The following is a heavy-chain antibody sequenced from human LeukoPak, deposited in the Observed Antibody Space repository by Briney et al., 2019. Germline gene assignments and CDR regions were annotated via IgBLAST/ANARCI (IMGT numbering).Heavy chain of an antibody. CDR1: GFTVSSNY. V-gene: IGHV3-66*01. CDR2: VYSGGST. Sequence: GGSLRLSCAASGFTVSSNYMSWVRQAPGKGLEWVSVVYSGGSTYYADSVKGRFTISRDNSKNTLYLQMNSLRAEDTAVYYCARVRSGYTRDYYYYYMDVWGKGTTVTISS. D-gene: IGHD3-22*01. J-gene: IGHJ6*03. CDR3: ARVRSGYTRDYYYYYMDV.